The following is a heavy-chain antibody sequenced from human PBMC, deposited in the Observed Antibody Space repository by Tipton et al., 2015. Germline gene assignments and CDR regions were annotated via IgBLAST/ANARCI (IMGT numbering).Heavy chain of an antibody. Sequence: SLRLSCTASGFIFDDYAMHWVRQAPGKGLEWVSGISWNSGNIDYADSVKGRFTISRDNAKSSLYLQMNSLRAEDTALYYCAKDTGSGSYYKYYNGMDAWGQGTTVTVSS. CDR2: ISWNSGNI. D-gene: IGHD1-26*01. V-gene: IGHV3-9*01. J-gene: IGHJ6*02. CDR3: AKDTGSGSYYKYYNGMDA. CDR1: GFIFDDYA.